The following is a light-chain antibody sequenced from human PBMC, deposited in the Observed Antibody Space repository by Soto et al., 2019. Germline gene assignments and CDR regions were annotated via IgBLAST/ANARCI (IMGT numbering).Light chain of an antibody. CDR3: SSYPTRSTLVV. Sequence: QSALTQPASVSGSPGQSITISCTGTSSDVGGYNYVSWYQQHPGKAPKLMIYDVSNRPSGVSNRFSGSKSGNTASLTISGLQAEDEAAYYCSSYPTRSTLVVFGTGTKLTVL. CDR2: DVS. CDR1: SSDVGGYNY. J-gene: IGLJ1*01. V-gene: IGLV2-14*01.